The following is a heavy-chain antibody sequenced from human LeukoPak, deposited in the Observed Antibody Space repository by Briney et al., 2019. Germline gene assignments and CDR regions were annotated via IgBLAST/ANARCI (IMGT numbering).Heavy chain of an antibody. CDR3: ARRYYYDTSGYYLAHDAFDI. J-gene: IGHJ3*02. D-gene: IGHD3-22*01. CDR2: ICPGDSET. Sequence: GESLKISCKGSGYSFTSHWIGWVRQMPGKGLEWMGIICPGDSETRNSPSFQGQVTISADKSISTAYLQWSSLKASDTAMYYCARRYYYDTSGYYLAHDAFDIWGQGTMVTVSS. CDR1: GYSFTSHW. V-gene: IGHV5-51*01.